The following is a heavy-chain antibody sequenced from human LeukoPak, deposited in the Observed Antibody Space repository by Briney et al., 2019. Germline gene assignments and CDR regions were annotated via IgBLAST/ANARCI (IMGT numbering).Heavy chain of an antibody. V-gene: IGHV3-23*01. CDR2: ISGPGGLT. D-gene: IGHD2-2*01. Sequence: GGSLRLSCAASGFTFSSYTMTWVRQAPGKGLDWVSAISGPGGLTDYADSVKGRFTISRDNSKNTLYLQMNSLRAADTATYYCAKGESDIVVVPAADAFDIWGQGTIVIVSS. CDR3: AKGESDIVVVPAADAFDI. J-gene: IGHJ3*02. CDR1: GFTFSSYT.